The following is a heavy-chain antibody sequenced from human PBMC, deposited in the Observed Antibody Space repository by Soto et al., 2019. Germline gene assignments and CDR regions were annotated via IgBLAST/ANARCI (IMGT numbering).Heavy chain of an antibody. V-gene: IGHV4-39*01. J-gene: IGHJ6*02. CDR1: GGSISSSSYY. D-gene: IGHD1-7*01. Sequence: SETLSLTCTVSGGSISSSSYYWGWIRQPPGKGLEWIGSIYYSGSTYYNPSLKSRVTISVDTSKNQFSLKLSSVTAADTAVYYCASPDISPADNWNFFGTQGGMDVWGQGTTVTVSS. CDR2: IYYSGST. CDR3: ASPDISPADNWNFFGTQGGMDV.